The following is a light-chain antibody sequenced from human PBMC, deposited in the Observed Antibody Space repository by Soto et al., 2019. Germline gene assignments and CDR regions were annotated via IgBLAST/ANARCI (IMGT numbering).Light chain of an antibody. V-gene: IGKV3-11*01. CDR3: QQRSNWPPIT. Sequence: EIVLTQSPATLSVSPGERATLSCRASQSVSTYLAWYQQKPGQAPRLLIYDASNRATGIPARSSGNGSGTDFTLIISSLEPEDFAVYYCQQRSNWPPITFGQGTRLEIK. CDR2: DAS. CDR1: QSVSTY. J-gene: IGKJ5*01.